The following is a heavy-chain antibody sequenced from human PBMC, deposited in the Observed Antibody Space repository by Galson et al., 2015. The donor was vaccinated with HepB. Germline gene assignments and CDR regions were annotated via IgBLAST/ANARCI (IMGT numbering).Heavy chain of an antibody. Sequence: SVKVSCKASGYTFTSYDLNWVRQATGQGLEWMGWVNPHSGNTGYAPKFPGRVTLTRHTSIRTASMALRSLSSADPAVYSCARDRDIVATIGSKDYWGQGTLVTVSA. CDR2: VNPHSGNT. CDR3: ARDRDIVATIGSKDY. CDR1: GYTFTSYD. D-gene: IGHD5-12*01. V-gene: IGHV1-8*01. J-gene: IGHJ4*02.